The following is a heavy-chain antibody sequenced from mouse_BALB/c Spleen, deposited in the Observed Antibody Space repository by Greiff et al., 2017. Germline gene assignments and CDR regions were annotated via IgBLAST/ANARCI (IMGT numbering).Heavy chain of an antibody. V-gene: IGHV5-6-5*01. Sequence: EVMLVESGGGLVKPGGSLKLSCAASGFTFSSYAMSWVRQTPEKRLEWVASISSGGSTYYPDSVKGRFTISRDNARNILYLQMSSLRSEDTAMYYCARHDGYDWMDYWGQGTSVTVSS. CDR3: ARHDGYDWMDY. CDR1: GFTFSSYA. D-gene: IGHD2-2*01. CDR2: ISSGGST. J-gene: IGHJ4*01.